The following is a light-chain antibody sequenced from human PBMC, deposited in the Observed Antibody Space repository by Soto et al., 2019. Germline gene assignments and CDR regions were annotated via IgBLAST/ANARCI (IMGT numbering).Light chain of an antibody. J-gene: IGLJ1*01. V-gene: IGLV1-44*01. CDR2: SNN. CDR1: YSNVGANP. CDR3: ASWDDTMNDYV. Sequence: QSALTQPPSASGTPGQTVTISCSGSYSNVGANPVSWYQQVPGRAPQLLIYSNNQRPAGVPGRFSGSRSDTSASLSISGLQSADEVDYYCASWDDTMNDYVFGNGTKVTVL.